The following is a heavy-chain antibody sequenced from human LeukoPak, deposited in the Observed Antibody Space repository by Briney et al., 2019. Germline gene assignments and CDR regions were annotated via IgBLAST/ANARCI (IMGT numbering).Heavy chain of an antibody. V-gene: IGHV1-69*06. CDR2: VTPISATP. Sequence: SSVNVSCKPSAGTISMYAISWGRHAPEQRHEWMGRVTPISATPSHSQRTHHTITITADNATNTPHLHPTILRSEDTALYFCAGHPPWTPVGFDIWGQGTMVPVSS. CDR1: AGTISMYA. J-gene: IGHJ3*02. D-gene: IGHD2-15*01. CDR3: AGHPPWTPVGFDI.